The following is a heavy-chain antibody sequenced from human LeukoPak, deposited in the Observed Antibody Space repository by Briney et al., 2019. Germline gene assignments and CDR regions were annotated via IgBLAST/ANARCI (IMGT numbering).Heavy chain of an antibody. V-gene: IGHV4-59*01. CDR2: IYYSGST. D-gene: IGHD6-6*01. J-gene: IGHJ5*02. CDR3: ARRRPLNWFDP. CDR1: GGSISCYY. Sequence: KTSETLSLTCTVSGGSISCYYWSWIRQPPGKGLEWIGYIYYSGSTNYNPSLKSRVTISVDTSKNQFSLKLSSVTAADTAVYYCARRRPLNWFDPWGQGTLVTVSS.